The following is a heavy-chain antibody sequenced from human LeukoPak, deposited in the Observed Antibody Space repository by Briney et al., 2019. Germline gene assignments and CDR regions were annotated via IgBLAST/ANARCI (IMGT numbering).Heavy chain of an antibody. Sequence: GGSLRLSCAASGFTFSRSWMSWVRQAPGKGLEWVANINQDGSEKYYVDSVKGRFTISRDNAENSLYLQMNSLRAEDTSVYYCARVGDDYGDYFDYWGQETLVTVSS. CDR3: ARVGDDYGDYFDY. CDR2: INQDGSEK. D-gene: IGHD4-17*01. CDR1: GFTFSRSW. J-gene: IGHJ4*02. V-gene: IGHV3-7*04.